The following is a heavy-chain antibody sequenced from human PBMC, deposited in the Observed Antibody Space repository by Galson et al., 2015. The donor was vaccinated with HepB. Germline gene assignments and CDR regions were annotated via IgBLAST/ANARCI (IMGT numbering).Heavy chain of an antibody. CDR1: GFTFSSYW. V-gene: IGHV3-74*01. CDR3: ARVLGEQFEYFQH. CDR2: INSDGSST. Sequence: SLRLSCAASGFTFSSYWMHWVRQAPGKGLVWVSRINSDGSSTSYADSVKGRFTISRDNAKNTLYLQMNSLRAEDTAVYYCARVLGEQFEYFQHWGQGTLVTVSS. J-gene: IGHJ1*01. D-gene: IGHD6-19*01.